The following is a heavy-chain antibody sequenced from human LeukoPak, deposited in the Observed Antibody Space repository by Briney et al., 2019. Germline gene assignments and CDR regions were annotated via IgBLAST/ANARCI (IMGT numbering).Heavy chain of an antibody. CDR2: FIPILGTA. V-gene: IGHV1-69*10. CDR3: ARVSGYDYDFDY. Sequence: ASVKVSCKASGGAFSDYALNWVRQAPGQGLVWMGVFIPILGTANCTQKFQGRVTITADISTNTVYMELSSLRSEDTAVYYCARVSGYDYDFDYWGQGTLVTVSS. CDR1: GGAFSDYA. D-gene: IGHD5-12*01. J-gene: IGHJ4*02.